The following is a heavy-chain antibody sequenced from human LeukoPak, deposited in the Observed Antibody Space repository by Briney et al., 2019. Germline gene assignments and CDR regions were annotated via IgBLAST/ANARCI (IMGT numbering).Heavy chain of an antibody. D-gene: IGHD6-6*01. CDR3: ARMRPELDY. CDR2: ISSSGTTI. CDR1: GFTFSSYE. V-gene: IGHV3-48*03. J-gene: IGHJ4*02. Sequence: GGSLRLSCVVSGFTFSSYEMNWVRQAPGKGLEWVSYISSSGTTIYHADSVKGRFTISRDNAKNSLFLQMSSLTAEDTAVYYCARMRPELDYWGQGTLVTVSS.